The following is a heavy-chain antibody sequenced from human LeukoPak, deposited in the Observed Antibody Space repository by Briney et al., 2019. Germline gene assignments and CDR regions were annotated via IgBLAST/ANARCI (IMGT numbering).Heavy chain of an antibody. V-gene: IGHV1-2*02. CDR1: GYTFTDYY. Sequence: ASVKVSCKASGYTFTDYYMHWVRQAPGQGLEWMGWINPKSRATNYAQNFQGRVTLTRDTSISTAYMELSSLRSDDTVVYYCARGVDTAVIPYYYYYMDVWGKGTTVTISS. CDR3: ARGVDTAVIPYYYYYMDV. J-gene: IGHJ6*03. CDR2: INPKSRAT. D-gene: IGHD5-18*01.